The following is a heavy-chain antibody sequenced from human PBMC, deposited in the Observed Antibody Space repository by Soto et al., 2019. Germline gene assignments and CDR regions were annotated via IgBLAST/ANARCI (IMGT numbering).Heavy chain of an antibody. Sequence: PSETLSLTCTVSGGSISSYYWSWIRQPPGKGLEWIGYIYYSGSTNYNPSLKSRVTISVDTSKNQFSLKLSSVTAADTAVYYCARHAYLRYGDYGFDYYYYMDVWGKGTTVTVSS. CDR3: ARHAYLRYGDYGFDYYYYMDV. J-gene: IGHJ6*03. CDR2: IYYSGST. V-gene: IGHV4-59*08. CDR1: GGSISSYY. D-gene: IGHD4-17*01.